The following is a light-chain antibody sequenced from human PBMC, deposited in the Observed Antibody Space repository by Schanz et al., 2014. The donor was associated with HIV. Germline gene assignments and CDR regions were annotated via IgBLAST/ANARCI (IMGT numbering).Light chain of an antibody. CDR1: QSVSTK. V-gene: IGKV3-15*01. Sequence: ETVMTQSPATLSVSPGERATLSCRASQSVSTKLAWYQQKPGQPPRLLIYDASTMASATPARFSGSGSGTEFTLTISSLQSEDFAVYYCQQYKDWPPLTFGGGSKVEIK. J-gene: IGKJ4*01. CDR2: DAS. CDR3: QQYKDWPPLT.